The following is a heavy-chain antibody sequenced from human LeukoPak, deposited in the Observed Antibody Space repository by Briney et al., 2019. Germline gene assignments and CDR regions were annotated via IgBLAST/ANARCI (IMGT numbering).Heavy chain of an antibody. V-gene: IGHV3-23*01. CDR1: GFTFNSYA. D-gene: IGHD6-6*01. CDR2: ISDSGGNT. J-gene: IGHJ4*02. CDR3: ARHRSSWLIDY. Sequence: GGSLRLSSAASGFTFNSYAMSWVRQAPWERLQWVSGISDSGGNTYYADSVGGRFTISRDNSNNTLYLQMNSLRAEDTAVYYCARHRSSWLIDYWGQRTLVTVSS.